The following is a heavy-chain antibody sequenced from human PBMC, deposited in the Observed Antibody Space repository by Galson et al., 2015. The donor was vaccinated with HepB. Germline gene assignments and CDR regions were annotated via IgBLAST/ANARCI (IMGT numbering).Heavy chain of an antibody. CDR3: ARDEWHYDSSGYYYYYGMDV. CDR2: ISSSSSTI. Sequence: SLRLSCAASGFTFSSYSMNWVRQAPGKGLEWVSYISSSSSTIYYADSVKGRFTISRDNAKNSLYLQMNSLRAEDTAVYYCARDEWHYDSSGYYYYYGMDVRGQGTTVNVSS. V-gene: IGHV3-48*04. CDR1: GFTFSSYS. D-gene: IGHD3-22*01. J-gene: IGHJ6*02.